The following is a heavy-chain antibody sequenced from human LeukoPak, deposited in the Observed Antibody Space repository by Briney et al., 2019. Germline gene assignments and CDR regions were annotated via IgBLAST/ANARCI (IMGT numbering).Heavy chain of an antibody. CDR1: GFYFSAYL. J-gene: IGHJ5*02. V-gene: IGHV3-7*04. Sequence: GGSLRLSCVASGFYFSAYLMSWVRQAPGKGLEWVANIKQDGSQESYVDSVKGRFTISRDNGNNSLYLHMSRLRVEDTAVYYCARDLKGFNLWGQGALVTVSS. CDR2: IKQDGSQE. CDR3: ARDLKGFNL.